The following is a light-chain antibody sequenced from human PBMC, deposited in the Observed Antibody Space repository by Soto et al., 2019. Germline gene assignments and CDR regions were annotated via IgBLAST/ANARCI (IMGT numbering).Light chain of an antibody. CDR2: GAS. CDR1: QSVTSNY. V-gene: IGKV3-20*01. J-gene: IGKJ1*01. Sequence: IVLTQSPGTLSLSPGERATLSCRASQSVTSNYLAWYQQKPGQAPRLFIYGASSRATGIPDRFSGSGSGTDFTLTISSLQSEDFALYYCQQYKNWPRTFGQGTKVDI. CDR3: QQYKNWPRT.